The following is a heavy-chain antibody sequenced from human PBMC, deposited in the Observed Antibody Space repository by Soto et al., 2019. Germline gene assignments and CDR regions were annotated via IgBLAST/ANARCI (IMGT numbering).Heavy chain of an antibody. J-gene: IGHJ6*02. D-gene: IGHD5-18*01. V-gene: IGHV5-51*01. Sequence: PGESLKISCNGSGYNFTTYWIGWVRQMPGKGLEWMGIIYPGDSDARYSPSFRGQVTISADKSITTAYLQWSSLKASDSAVYYCERNTTQLWLPSHMDVWGQGTKVTVSS. CDR3: ERNTTQLWLPSHMDV. CDR2: IYPGDSDA. CDR1: GYNFTTYW.